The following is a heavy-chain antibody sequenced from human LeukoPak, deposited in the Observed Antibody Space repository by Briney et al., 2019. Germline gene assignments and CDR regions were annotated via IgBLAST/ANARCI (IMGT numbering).Heavy chain of an antibody. D-gene: IGHD3-16*02. CDR1: GFTFSSYT. V-gene: IGHV3-21*01. J-gene: IGHJ5*02. Sequence: GGSLRLSCAASGFTFSSYTMSWVRQAPGKGLEWVSSISSSSSYIYYADSMKGRFTISRDNAKNSLYLQMNSLRAEDTAVYYCARDPDYDYIWGSNRPDDFDPWGQGTLVTVSS. CDR2: ISSSSSYI. CDR3: ARDPDYDYIWGSNRPDDFDP.